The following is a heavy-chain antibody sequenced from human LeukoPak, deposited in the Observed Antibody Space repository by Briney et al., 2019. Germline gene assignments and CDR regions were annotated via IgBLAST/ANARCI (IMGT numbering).Heavy chain of an antibody. CDR2: IIPIFGTA. V-gene: IGHV1-69*01. J-gene: IGHJ4*02. CDR1: GGTFSSYA. D-gene: IGHD1-26*01. Sequence: SVKLSCKASGGTFSSYAFSWVRKAHGPGLEWMGVIIPIFGTANYAQKFQGRVTITEDESTSTAYMERSSLRSEDTAVYSCAGSYSGSYGPAGYWGQGTLVTVSS. CDR3: AGSYSGSYGPAGY.